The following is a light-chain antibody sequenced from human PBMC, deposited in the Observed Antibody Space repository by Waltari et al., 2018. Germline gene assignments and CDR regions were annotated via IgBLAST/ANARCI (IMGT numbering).Light chain of an antibody. CDR2: DVT. J-gene: IGLJ2*01. V-gene: IGLV2-14*03. Sequence: QSALTQPASVSGSPGQSITISCTGPSSDVGGYNYVSWYQHHPGKAPKLIIYDVTRWPSGVSNRFSGSKSGNTASLTISGLQAEDEADYYCSSYTSTSAVVFGGGTKLTVL. CDR1: SSDVGGYNY. CDR3: SSYTSTSAVV.